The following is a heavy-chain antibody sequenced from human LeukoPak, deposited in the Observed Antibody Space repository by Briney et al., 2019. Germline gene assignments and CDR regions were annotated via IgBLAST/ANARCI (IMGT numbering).Heavy chain of an antibody. V-gene: IGHV3-15*01. CDR3: TTVHGAAPVNFDS. D-gene: IGHD6-25*01. CDR1: GFTFSSGW. CDR2: IKSRTDGETT. Sequence: PGGSLRLSCTASGFTFSSGWMTCVRQAPGKGLEWVGRIKSRTDGETTDYAAPVKGRFSISRDDSENTLYLQMNSLKNEDTAVYFCTTVHGAAPVNFDSWGQGSLVTVSS. J-gene: IGHJ5*01.